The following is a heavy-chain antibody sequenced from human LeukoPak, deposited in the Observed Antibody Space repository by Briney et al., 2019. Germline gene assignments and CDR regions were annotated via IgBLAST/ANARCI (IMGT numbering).Heavy chain of an antibody. J-gene: IGHJ6*02. CDR3: AREPYYYGSSGYPENYPMDV. CDR1: GASISSPGHH. Sequence: SQTLSLTCTVSGASISSPGHHWSWVRQHPGKGLEWIGYIYYSGRTSYNPSLKSRVTISVDTSKNQLSLKLSSVTAADTAIYYCAREPYYYGSSGYPENYPMDVWGQGTTVTVSS. D-gene: IGHD3-22*01. CDR2: IYYSGRT. V-gene: IGHV4-31*03.